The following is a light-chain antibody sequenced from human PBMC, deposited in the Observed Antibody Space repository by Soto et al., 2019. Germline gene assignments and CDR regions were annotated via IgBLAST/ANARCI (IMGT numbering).Light chain of an antibody. J-gene: IGLJ1*01. CDR1: SSDVGKYNL. V-gene: IGLV2-23*01. Sequence: QSALTQPASVSGSPGQWITISCTGTSSDVGKYNLVSWYQQHPGKAPKVMILQGYKRPSGVSNRFSGSKFGNTASLTISGLQAEDEAEYYCCAYAATYTYVFGTGSKVTVL. CDR2: QGY. CDR3: CAYAATYTYV.